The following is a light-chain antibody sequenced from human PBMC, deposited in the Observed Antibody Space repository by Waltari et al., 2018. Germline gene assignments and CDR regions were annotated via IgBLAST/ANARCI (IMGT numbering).Light chain of an antibody. Sequence: DIQMTQSPSSLSASVGDTVTITCQASQDIANNLNWYQQKPGKAPKLLIYRASSLQSGIPSRFSGSGSGTDFTLTISSLQPVDFATYYCQQGYSYPLTFGGGTKVEIK. CDR3: QQGYSYPLT. CDR1: QDIANN. CDR2: RAS. J-gene: IGKJ4*01. V-gene: IGKV1-16*01.